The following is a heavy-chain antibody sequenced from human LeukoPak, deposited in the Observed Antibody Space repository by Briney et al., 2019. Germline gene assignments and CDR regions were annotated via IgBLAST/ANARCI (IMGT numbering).Heavy chain of an antibody. D-gene: IGHD5-18*01. Sequence: SETLSLTCAVYGGSFSGYYWSWIRQPAGKGLEWIGRIYTSGSTNYNPSLKSRVTMSVDTSKNQFSLKLSSVTAADTAVYYCARASSYGNYYYYGMDVWGQGTTVTVSS. CDR2: IYTSGST. CDR1: GGSFSGYY. CDR3: ARASSYGNYYYYGMDV. J-gene: IGHJ6*02. V-gene: IGHV4-59*10.